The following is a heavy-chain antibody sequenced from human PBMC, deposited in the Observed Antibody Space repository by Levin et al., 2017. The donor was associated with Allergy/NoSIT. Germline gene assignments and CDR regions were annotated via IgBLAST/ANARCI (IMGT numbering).Heavy chain of an antibody. D-gene: IGHD3-10*01. V-gene: IGHV3-23*01. CDR2: ISGSGDTT. CDR1: GFTFSTYA. J-gene: IGHJ5*02. Sequence: RSGGSLRLSCAASGFTFSTYAMNWVRQAPGQGLEWVSTISGSGDTTHYADSVKGRLTISRDNSKSTLYLQMNSLRAEDTAVYYCARRRGDSGSWSAFDPWGQGTLVTVSS. CDR3: ARRRGDSGSWSAFDP.